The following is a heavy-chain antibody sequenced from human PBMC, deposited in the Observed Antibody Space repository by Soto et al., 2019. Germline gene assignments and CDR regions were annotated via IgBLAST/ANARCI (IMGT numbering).Heavy chain of an antibody. CDR3: ARLLDSSSWYGGEFEY. J-gene: IGHJ4*02. D-gene: IGHD6-13*01. CDR1: GGSISSSSYY. Sequence: SETLSLTCTVSGGSISSSSYYWGWIRQPPGKGLEWIGSIYYSGSTYYNPSLKSRVTISVDTSKNQFSLKLSSVTAADTAVYYCARLLDSSSWYGGEFEYWGQGTLVTVSS. V-gene: IGHV4-39*01. CDR2: IYYSGST.